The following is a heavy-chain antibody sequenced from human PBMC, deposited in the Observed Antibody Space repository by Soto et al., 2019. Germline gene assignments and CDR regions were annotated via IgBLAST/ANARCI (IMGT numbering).Heavy chain of an antibody. Sequence: QVQLVQSGSEMKKPGASVKVSCKTSGYTFISFAISWVRPAPGQGLEWMGWINTYNGKTNYAKKFQGRLTVTTDTSTSTASMELRSLRSDDTAVYYCARDRGYCSGGRCTSDWFDPWGQGTLVTVSS. CDR2: INTYNGKT. J-gene: IGHJ5*02. CDR3: ARDRGYCSGGRCTSDWFDP. D-gene: IGHD2-15*01. CDR1: GYTFISFA. V-gene: IGHV1-18*04.